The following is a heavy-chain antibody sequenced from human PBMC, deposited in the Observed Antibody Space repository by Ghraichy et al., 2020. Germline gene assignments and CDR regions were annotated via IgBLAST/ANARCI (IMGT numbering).Heavy chain of an antibody. CDR3: ARVGGYSYGYRDYFDY. V-gene: IGHV3-7*01. CDR1: GFTFSSYW. D-gene: IGHD5-18*01. CDR2: IKQDGSEK. Sequence: GGPLRLSCAASGFTFSSYWMSWVRQAPGKGLEWVANIKQDGSEKYYVDSVKGRFTISRDNAKNSLYLQMNSLRAEDTAVYYCARVGGYSYGYRDYFDYWGQGTLVTVSS. J-gene: IGHJ4*02.